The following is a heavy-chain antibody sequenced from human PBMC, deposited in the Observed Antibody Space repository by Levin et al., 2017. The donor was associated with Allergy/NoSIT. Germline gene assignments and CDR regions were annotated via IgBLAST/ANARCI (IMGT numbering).Heavy chain of an antibody. V-gene: IGHV3-74*03. CDR3: ARGNDYGLDV. J-gene: IGHJ6*02. CDR1: GFTFSSYA. CDR2: LHTDGSGT. Sequence: GGSLRLSCAASGFTFSSYAMHWVRQPPGKGLEWVSRLHTDGSGTTYADSVKGRFTISRDNAKNTLHLQMSSLRAEDTAVYYCARGNDYGLDVWGQGTTVTVSS. D-gene: IGHD3-16*01.